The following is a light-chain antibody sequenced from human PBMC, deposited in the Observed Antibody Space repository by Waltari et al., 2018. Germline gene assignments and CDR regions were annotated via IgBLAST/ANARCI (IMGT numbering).Light chain of an antibody. CDR2: DVD. V-gene: IGLV2-14*03. CDR3: SSFRGGASWV. CDR1: SSDVGAYNY. Sequence: QSALTQPASVSGSPGQSIIISCTGTSSDVGAYNYVSWYQHRPGTAPKLMIHDVDKRPSGVSSRVSCSKSGNTASLTISGLQAEDEANYYCSSFRGGASWVFGGGTIVTVL. J-gene: IGLJ3*02.